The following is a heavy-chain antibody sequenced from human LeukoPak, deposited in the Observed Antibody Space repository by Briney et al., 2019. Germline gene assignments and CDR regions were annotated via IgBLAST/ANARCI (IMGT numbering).Heavy chain of an antibody. J-gene: IGHJ6*02. V-gene: IGHV4-59*01. CDR3: ARDRFCSGGTCYSYYNYGMDV. CDR2: IYYSAST. D-gene: IGHD2-15*01. Sequence: SETLSLTCTVSGGSIRSSYWSWVRQPPGKGLEWIGYIYYSASTNYNPSLMSRVTMSVDTSKNQFSLKVTSVTAADTAVYYCARDRFCSGGTCYSYYNYGMDVWGQGTTVTVSS. CDR1: GGSIRSSY.